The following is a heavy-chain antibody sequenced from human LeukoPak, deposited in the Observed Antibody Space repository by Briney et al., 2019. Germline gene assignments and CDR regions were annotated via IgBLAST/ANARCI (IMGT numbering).Heavy chain of an antibody. CDR3: ARDLAGVHD. D-gene: IGHD3-10*01. J-gene: IGHJ4*02. V-gene: IGHV4-31*03. CDR2: IYYSGST. CDR1: GGSISRGAYY. Sequence: SETLSLTCTVSGGSISRGAYYWTWIRQHPGKGLEWIGYIYYSGSTYYNPSLKSRVTISVDASKNQFSLKLSSVTAADTAVYYCARDLAGVHDWGQGTLVTVSS.